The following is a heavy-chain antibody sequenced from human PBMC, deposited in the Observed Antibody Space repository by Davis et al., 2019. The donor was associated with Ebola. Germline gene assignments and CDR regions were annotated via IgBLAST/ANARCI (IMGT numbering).Heavy chain of an antibody. CDR2: ISGSGGST. D-gene: IGHD5-12*01. J-gene: IGHJ4*02. CDR1: GFTFSSYA. CDR3: AKGGWVVATIWCFDY. V-gene: IGHV3-23*01. Sequence: GESLKISCAASGFTFSSYAMSWVRQAPGKGLEWVSAISGSGGSTYYADSVKGRFTISRDNSKNTLYLQMNSLRAEDTAVYYCAKGGWVVATIWCFDYWGQGTLVTVSS.